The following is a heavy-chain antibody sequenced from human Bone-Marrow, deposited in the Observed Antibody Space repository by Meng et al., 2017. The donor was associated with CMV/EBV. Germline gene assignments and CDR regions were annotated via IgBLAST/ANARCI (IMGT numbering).Heavy chain of an antibody. CDR3: AREVTLIRGGYDAFDV. D-gene: IGHD3-10*01. CDR2: IRYDGSNK. J-gene: IGHJ3*01. CDR1: GFTFSSYG. V-gene: IGHV3-30*02. Sequence: GESLKISCAASGFTFSSYGMHWVRQAPGKGLEWVAFIRYDGSNKYYADSVKGRFTISRDNSKNTLYLQMNSLRAEDTAVYFCAREVTLIRGGYDAFDVWGQGTMVTVSS.